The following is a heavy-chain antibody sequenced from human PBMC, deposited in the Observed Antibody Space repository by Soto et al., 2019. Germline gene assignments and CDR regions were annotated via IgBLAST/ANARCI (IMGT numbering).Heavy chain of an antibody. Sequence: QLQLQESGPGLVKPSETLSLTCTVSGGSISSSSYYWGWIRQPPGKGLEWIGSIYYSGSTYYNPSLKSRVTISVDTSKNQFSLKLSSVTAADTAVYYCARLSGSSSYYDSSGYSDYWGQGTLVTVSS. J-gene: IGHJ4*02. CDR1: GGSISSSSYY. CDR3: ARLSGSSSYYDSSGYSDY. CDR2: IYYSGST. V-gene: IGHV4-39*01. D-gene: IGHD3-22*01.